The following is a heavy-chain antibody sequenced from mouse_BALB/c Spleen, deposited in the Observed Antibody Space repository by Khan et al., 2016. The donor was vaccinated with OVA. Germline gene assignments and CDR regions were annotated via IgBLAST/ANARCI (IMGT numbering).Heavy chain of an antibody. V-gene: IGHV3-2*02. Sequence: EVELVESGPGLVKPSQSLSLTCTVTGYSITSGYGWNWIRQFPGNKLEWMGYISYSGSTNYNPSLKSRISITRDTSKNQFFLQLNSVTTEDAATYYYARTARIKYWGQGTTLTVSS. CDR2: ISYSGST. CDR3: ARTARIKY. J-gene: IGHJ2*01. D-gene: IGHD1-2*01. CDR1: GYSITSGYG.